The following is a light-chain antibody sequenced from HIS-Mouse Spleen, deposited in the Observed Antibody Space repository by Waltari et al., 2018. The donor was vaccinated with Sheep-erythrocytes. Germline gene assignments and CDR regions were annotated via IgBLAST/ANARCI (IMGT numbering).Light chain of an antibody. CDR1: QSVSSSY. CDR3: QQYGSSPT. CDR2: GAS. J-gene: IGKJ2*01. V-gene: IGKV3-20*01. Sequence: EIVLTQYPGTLSLSQGERATLSCRASQSVSSSYLAWYQQNPGQAPRLLIYGASSRATGIPDRFSGSGSGTDFTLTISRLEPEDFAVYYCQQYGSSPTFGQGTKLEIK.